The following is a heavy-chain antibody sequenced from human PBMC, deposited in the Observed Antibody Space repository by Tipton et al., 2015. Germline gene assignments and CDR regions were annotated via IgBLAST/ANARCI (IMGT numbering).Heavy chain of an antibody. D-gene: IGHD6-13*01. CDR1: GGSISNSNYY. CDR2: LSYSGKT. Sequence: TLSLTCTVSGGSISNSNYYWGWIRQPPGKGLEWIGSLSYSGKTDYNPPLRSRVTISVDTSKNQFSLKLSSVTAADTAVYYCARDGPYSSTWGFDYWGQGTLVTVSS. J-gene: IGHJ4*02. CDR3: ARDGPYSSTWGFDY. V-gene: IGHV4-39*07.